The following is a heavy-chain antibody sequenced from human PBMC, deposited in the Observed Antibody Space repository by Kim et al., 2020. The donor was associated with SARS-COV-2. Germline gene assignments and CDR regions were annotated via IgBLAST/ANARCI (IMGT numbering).Heavy chain of an antibody. Sequence: GGSLRLSCTASGFTFGNYFMSWVRQAPGKGLEWVGFIRSKPNGGTTEYAASVKGRFTISRDDSKSIVYLQMNSLKTEDAAIYYCARDGFCSSTSCSNSYYYGMDVWGQGTTVTVSS. CDR3: ARDGFCSSTSCSNSYYYGMDV. CDR2: IRSKPNGGTT. V-gene: IGHV3-49*04. CDR1: GFTFGNYF. J-gene: IGHJ6*02. D-gene: IGHD2-2*01.